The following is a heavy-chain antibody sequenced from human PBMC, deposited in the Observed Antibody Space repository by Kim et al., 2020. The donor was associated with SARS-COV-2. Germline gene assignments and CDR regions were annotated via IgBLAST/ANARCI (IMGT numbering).Heavy chain of an antibody. CDR2: IKQDGSEK. CDR3: ARGSTNYYGDYVDYYYGMDV. J-gene: IGHJ6*02. CDR1: GLTFSSYW. Sequence: GGSLRLSCAASGLTFSSYWMSWVRQAPGKGLEWVANIKQDGSEKYYVDSVKGRFTISRDNAKNSLYLQMNSLRAEDTAVYYCARGSTNYYGDYVDYYYGMDVWGQGTTVTVSS. V-gene: IGHV3-7*01. D-gene: IGHD4-17*01.